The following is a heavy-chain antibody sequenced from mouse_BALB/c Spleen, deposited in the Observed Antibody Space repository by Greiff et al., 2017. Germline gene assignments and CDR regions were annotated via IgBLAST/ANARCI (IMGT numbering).Heavy chain of an antibody. J-gene: IGHJ2*01. CDR2: IWAGGST. D-gene: IGHD2-14*01. CDR1: GFSLTSYG. CDR3: ARYDGYFDY. V-gene: IGHV2-9*02. Sequence: VQLKESGPGLVAPSQSLSITCTVSGFSLTSYGVHWVRQPPGKGLEWLGVIWAGGSTNYNSALMSRLSISKDNSKSQVFLKMNSLQTDDTARYYCARYDGYFDYWGQGTTLTVSS.